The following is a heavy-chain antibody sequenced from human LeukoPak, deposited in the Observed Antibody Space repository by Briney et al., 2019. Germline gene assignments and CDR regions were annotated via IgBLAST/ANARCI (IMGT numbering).Heavy chain of an antibody. CDR1: GFTVSSNY. CDR2: IYSGGGT. CDR3: ARGRGSGWPFDY. Sequence: GGSLRLSCAGSGFTVSSNYMSWVRQAPGKGLEWVSVIYSGGGTYYADSVKGRFTISRDGSKNTLYLQTNSLRAEDTAVYYCARGRGSGWPFDYWGQGTLVTVSS. J-gene: IGHJ4*02. D-gene: IGHD6-19*01. V-gene: IGHV3-66*01.